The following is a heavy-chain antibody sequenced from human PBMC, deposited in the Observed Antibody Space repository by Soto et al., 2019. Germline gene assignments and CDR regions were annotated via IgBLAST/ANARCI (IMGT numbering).Heavy chain of an antibody. V-gene: IGHV2-26*01. J-gene: IGHJ4*02. CDR2: IFSNDEK. CDR3: ALSIVATMEEVAFDY. Sequence: QVTLKESGPVLVKPTETLTLTCTVSGFSLSNARMGVSWIRQPPGKALEWLAHIFSNDEKSYSTSLKSRLTISKDTSKIQVVLTMTNMDPVDTATYYCALSIVATMEEVAFDYWGQGTLVTVSS. D-gene: IGHD5-12*01. CDR1: GFSLSNARMG.